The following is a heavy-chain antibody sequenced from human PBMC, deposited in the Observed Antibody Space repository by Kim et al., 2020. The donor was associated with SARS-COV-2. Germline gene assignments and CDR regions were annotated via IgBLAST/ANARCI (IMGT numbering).Heavy chain of an antibody. CDR2: ISYDGSNK. CDR1: GFTFSSYG. J-gene: IGHJ5*02. V-gene: IGHV3-30*18. D-gene: IGHD3-10*01. CDR3: AKDPYYYGSGRKGWFDP. Sequence: GGSLRLSCAASGFTFSSYGMHWVRQAPGKGLEWVAVISYDGSNKYYADSVKGRFTISRDNSKNTLYLQMNSLRAEDTAVYYCAKDPYYYGSGRKGWFDP.